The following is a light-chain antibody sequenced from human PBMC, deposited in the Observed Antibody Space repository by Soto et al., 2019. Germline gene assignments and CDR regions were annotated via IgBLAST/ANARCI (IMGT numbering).Light chain of an antibody. Sequence: EIVMTQSPATLSVSPREKTTLSCRASQNVSNNFAWYQQKPGQAPRLLIYGASTRASGIPARFSGSGSGTEFTLTINSLQSEDFAVYYCQQYNNWPLTFGGGTKVDIK. CDR1: QNVSNN. V-gene: IGKV3-15*01. CDR3: QQYNNWPLT. J-gene: IGKJ4*01. CDR2: GAS.